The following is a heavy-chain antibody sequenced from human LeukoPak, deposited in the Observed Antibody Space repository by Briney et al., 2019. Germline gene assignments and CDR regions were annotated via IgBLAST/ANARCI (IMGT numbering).Heavy chain of an antibody. V-gene: IGHV4-59*01. J-gene: IGHJ4*02. Sequence: SETLSLTCAVYGGSFSGYYWSWIRQTPGKGLEWIGYIHYSGRTNSNSSLKSRVTISVDTSKNQFSLRLNSVTAADTAMYYCARERDDYGGNPNYYFDSWGQGSLVTVSS. CDR3: ARERDDYGGNPNYYFDS. D-gene: IGHD4-23*01. CDR2: IHYSGRT. CDR1: GGSFSGYY.